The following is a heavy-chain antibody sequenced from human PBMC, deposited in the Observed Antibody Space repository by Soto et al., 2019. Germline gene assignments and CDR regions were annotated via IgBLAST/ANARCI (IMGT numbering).Heavy chain of an antibody. CDR3: ARGGYYFYLDV. J-gene: IGHJ6*03. Sequence: QVQLQESGPGLVKPSETLSLTCAVSGGSISISNWGSWVRQTPGTGLEGIGQVHHSGSTNYSPSRTSRATISVDKSKHQFSPKMNSVTAADTAVYYCARGGYYFYLDVWGKGTTVTVSS. CDR2: VHHSGST. CDR1: GGSISISNW. V-gene: IGHV4-4*02. D-gene: IGHD1-26*01.